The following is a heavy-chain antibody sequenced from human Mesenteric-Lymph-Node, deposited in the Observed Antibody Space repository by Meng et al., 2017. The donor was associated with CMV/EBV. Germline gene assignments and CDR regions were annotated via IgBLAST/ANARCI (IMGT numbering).Heavy chain of an antibody. CDR1: GGTFSSYA. Sequence: SVKVSCKASGGTFSSYATSWVRQAPGQGLEWMGGIIPIFDTTVYAQKFQGRVTITTDESTSTVYMELSNLRYEDTAVYYCARDPIFGVVTSIDYGMDVWGQGTTVTVSS. V-gene: IGHV1-69*05. CDR3: ARDPIFGVVTSIDYGMDV. CDR2: IIPIFDTT. D-gene: IGHD3-3*01. J-gene: IGHJ6*02.